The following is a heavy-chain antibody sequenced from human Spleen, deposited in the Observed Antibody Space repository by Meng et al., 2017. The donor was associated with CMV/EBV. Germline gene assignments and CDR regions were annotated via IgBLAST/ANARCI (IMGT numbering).Heavy chain of an antibody. CDR1: GGTFSNSG. CDR2: IISYFSTT. D-gene: IGHD5-12*01. CDR3: AREAGSWSKDIWFDP. J-gene: IGHJ5*02. V-gene: IGHV1-69*05. Sequence: SGGTFSNSGLGWVRQPPGQGLEWMGSIISYFSTTNYAQKFQGRVTITTDESATTAYMELNSLRLDDTAVYYCAREAGSWSKDIWFDPWGQGTLVTVSS.